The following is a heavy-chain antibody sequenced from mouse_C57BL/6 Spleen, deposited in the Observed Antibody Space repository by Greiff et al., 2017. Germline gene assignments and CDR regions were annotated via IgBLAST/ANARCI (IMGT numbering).Heavy chain of an antibody. CDR3: ARGDFRGAMDY. J-gene: IGHJ4*01. D-gene: IGHD3-3*01. CDR2: INPNNGGT. V-gene: IGHV1-26*01. Sequence: EVQLQQSGPELVKPGASVKISCKASGYTFTDYYMNWVKQSHGKSLEWIGDINPNNGGTSYNQKFKGKATLTVDKSSSTAYMELRSLTSEDSAVYYCARGDFRGAMDYWGQGTSVTVSS. CDR1: GYTFTDYY.